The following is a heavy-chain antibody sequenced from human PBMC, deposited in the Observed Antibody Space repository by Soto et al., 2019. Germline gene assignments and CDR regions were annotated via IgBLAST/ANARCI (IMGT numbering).Heavy chain of an antibody. V-gene: IGHV3-53*04. J-gene: IGHJ6*03. CDR2: IYSGGST. Sequence: GGSLRLSCAASGFTVSSNYMSWVRQAPGKGLEWVSVIYSGGSTYYADSVKGRFTISRHNSKNTLYLQMNSLRAEDTAVYYCARAKNDRYCSGGSCYSNYYYMDVWGKGTTVTVSS. D-gene: IGHD2-15*01. CDR3: ARAKNDRYCSGGSCYSNYYYMDV. CDR1: GFTVSSNY.